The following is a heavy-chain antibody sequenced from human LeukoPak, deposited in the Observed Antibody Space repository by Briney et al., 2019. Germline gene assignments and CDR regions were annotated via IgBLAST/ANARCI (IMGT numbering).Heavy chain of an antibody. Sequence: PSETLSLTCTVSGGSISSYYWTWIRQPPGKGLEWIGYIYYSGSTNYNPSLKSRVTISVDTSKNQFSLKLSSVTAADTAVYYCATMGYSSGWYYFDYWGQGTLVTISS. J-gene: IGHJ4*02. D-gene: IGHD6-19*01. CDR3: ATMGYSSGWYYFDY. V-gene: IGHV4-59*01. CDR2: IYYSGST. CDR1: GGSISSYY.